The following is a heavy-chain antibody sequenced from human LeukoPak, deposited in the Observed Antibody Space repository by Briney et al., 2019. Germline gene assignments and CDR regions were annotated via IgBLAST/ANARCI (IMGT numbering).Heavy chain of an antibody. V-gene: IGHV4-59*01. J-gene: IGHJ2*01. CDR2: IYYSGST. CDR3: ARALGYFDL. Sequence: SETLSLTCTVSGGSISSYYWSWIRQPPGKGLEWIGYIYYSGSTNYNPSLKSRVTISVDTSKNQLSLKLSSVTAADTAVYYCARALGYFDLWGRGTLVTVSS. CDR1: GGSISSYY.